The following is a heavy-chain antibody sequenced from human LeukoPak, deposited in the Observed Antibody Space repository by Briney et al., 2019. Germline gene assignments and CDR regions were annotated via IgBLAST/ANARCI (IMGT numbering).Heavy chain of an antibody. CDR3: ARDRRDPHYYYYMDV. CDR2: IYYSGST. Sequence: SETLSHTCTVSGGSISSYYWSWIRQPPGKGLEWIGYIYYSGSTNYNPSLKSRVTISVDTSKNQFSLKLSSVTAADTAVYYCARDRRDPHYYYYMDVWGKGTTVTVSS. CDR1: GGSISSYY. J-gene: IGHJ6*03. V-gene: IGHV4-59*01.